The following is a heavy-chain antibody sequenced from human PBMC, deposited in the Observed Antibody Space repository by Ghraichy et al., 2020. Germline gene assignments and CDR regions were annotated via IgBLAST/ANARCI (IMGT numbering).Heavy chain of an antibody. Sequence: SETLSLTCADYGGSFSGYYWSWIRQPPGKGLEWIGEINHSGSTNYNPSLKSRVTISVDTSKNQFSLKLSSVTAADTAVYYCARSGPTTCFDYWGQGTLVTVSS. J-gene: IGHJ4*02. CDR1: GGSFSGYY. CDR3: ARSGPTTCFDY. CDR2: INHSGST. D-gene: IGHD1-14*01. V-gene: IGHV4-34*01.